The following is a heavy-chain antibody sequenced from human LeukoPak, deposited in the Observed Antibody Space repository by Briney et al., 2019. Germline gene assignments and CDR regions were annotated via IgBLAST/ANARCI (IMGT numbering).Heavy chain of an antibody. CDR2: VYHVGTT. D-gene: IGHD2-8*01. CDR3: ARKSIVLMVYAIKRSRNWFDP. J-gene: IGHJ5*02. CDR1: GYSISSGYF. V-gene: IGHV4-38-2*02. Sequence: SETLSLTCTVSGYSISSGYFWGWIRQPPGKGLEWIGVYHVGTTNYNPSLKSRVTISVDTSKNHFSLKLSSVTAADTAVYYCARKSIVLMVYAIKRSRNWFDPWAREPWSPSPQ.